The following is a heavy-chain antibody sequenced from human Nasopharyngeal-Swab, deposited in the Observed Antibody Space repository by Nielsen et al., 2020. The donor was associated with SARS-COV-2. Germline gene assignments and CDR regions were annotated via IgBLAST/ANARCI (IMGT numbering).Heavy chain of an antibody. CDR2: IYYSGST. CDR1: GGSISMSSYY. CDR3: ARDDGYDLLDY. Sequence: SETLSLTCIVSGGSISMSSYYWGWILQPPGKGLEWIGRIYYSGSTCYSPSLKCRVTISVDTSKNQFSLKVSFVTAADTAVYYCARDDGYDLLDYWGQGTLVTVSS. V-gene: IGHV4-39*07. D-gene: IGHD5-12*01. J-gene: IGHJ4*02.